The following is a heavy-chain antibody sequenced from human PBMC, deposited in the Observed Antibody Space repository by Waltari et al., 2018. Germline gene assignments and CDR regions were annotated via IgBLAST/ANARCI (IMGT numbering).Heavy chain of an antibody. D-gene: IGHD5-12*01. Sequence: QVQLQESGPGLVKPSQTLSLTCTVSGGSISSGSYYWSWIRQPAGKGLEWIGRIYTSGSTNYNPSLKSRVTISVDTSKNQFSRKLSSVTAADTAVYYCARDETEGEWLLAPGQNYFDYWGQGTLVTVSS. V-gene: IGHV4-61*02. CDR2: IYTSGST. CDR1: GGSISSGSYY. J-gene: IGHJ4*02. CDR3: ARDETEGEWLLAPGQNYFDY.